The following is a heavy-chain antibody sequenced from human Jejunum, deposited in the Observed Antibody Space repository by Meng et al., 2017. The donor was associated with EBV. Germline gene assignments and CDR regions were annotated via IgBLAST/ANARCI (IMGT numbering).Heavy chain of an antibody. D-gene: IGHD1-26*01. CDR1: GGSISSSSYD. CDR2: YYNSGST. V-gene: IGHV4-39*01. CDR3: ARQGPSGRTFDY. Sequence: VPAPGPIKPPETLSPTSSLSGGSISSSSYDWGWIRQPPGKGLEWIGTYYNSGSTYYNPSLKSRVTISVDTSKNQFSLKLISVTAADTAAYYCARQGPSGRTFDYWGQGTLVTVSS. J-gene: IGHJ4*02.